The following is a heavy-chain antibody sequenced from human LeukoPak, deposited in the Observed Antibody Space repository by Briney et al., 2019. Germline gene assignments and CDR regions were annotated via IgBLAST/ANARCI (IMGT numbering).Heavy chain of an antibody. CDR2: ISAYKGNT. V-gene: IGHV1-18*01. J-gene: IGHJ6*03. D-gene: IGHD3-10*01. CDR3: AFSRLYYSDSGDYHFSYMDV. CDR1: CYTLSSYG. Sequence: ASVKVSCKGFCYTLSSYGISWVRQGPGQRVEWIGLISAYKGNTNYAQKLQGRVTMTTDTSTSTAYMELRSLRSDDTAVYYCAFSRLYYSDSGDYHFSYMDVWGQGTTVTISS.